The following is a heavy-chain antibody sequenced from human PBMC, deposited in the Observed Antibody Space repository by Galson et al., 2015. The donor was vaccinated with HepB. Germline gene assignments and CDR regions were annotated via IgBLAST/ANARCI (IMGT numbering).Heavy chain of an antibody. CDR3: ARDTALYYFDY. V-gene: IGHV3-33*01. CDR1: GFTFSSYG. CDR2: IWYDGSNK. D-gene: IGHD2-21*02. Sequence: SLRLSCAASGFTFSSYGMHWVRQAPGKGLEWVAVIWYDGSNKYYADSVKGRFTISRDNSKNTLYLQMNSLRAEDTAVYYCARDTALYYFDYWGQGTLVTVSS. J-gene: IGHJ4*02.